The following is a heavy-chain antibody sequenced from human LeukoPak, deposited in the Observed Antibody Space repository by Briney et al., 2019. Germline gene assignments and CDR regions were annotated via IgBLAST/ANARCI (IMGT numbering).Heavy chain of an antibody. Sequence: GGSLRLSCAASGFTFSSYAMSWVRQAPGKGLEWVSAISGSGGSTYYADSVKGRFTISRDNSKNTLYLQMNSLRAEDTAVYYCARRRDGNYYYYYYMDVWGKGTTVTISS. CDR1: GFTFSSYA. V-gene: IGHV3-23*01. J-gene: IGHJ6*03. CDR3: ARRRDGNYYYYYYMDV. CDR2: ISGSGGST.